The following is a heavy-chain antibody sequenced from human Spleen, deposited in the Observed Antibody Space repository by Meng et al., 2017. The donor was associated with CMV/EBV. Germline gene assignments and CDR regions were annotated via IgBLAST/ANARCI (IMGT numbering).Heavy chain of an antibody. CDR3: ARSKLTTFSRPFDY. V-gene: IGHV1-18*01. Sequence: KASGYSVTSYGINWVRQAPGQGLEWMGWISGYNGSTNLAQNFQDRLTMTTDTSTNTAYMELTSLKSDDTAVYYCARSKLTTFSRPFDYWGQGALVTVSS. CDR2: ISGYNGST. D-gene: IGHD1-1*01. CDR1: GYSVTSYG. J-gene: IGHJ4*02.